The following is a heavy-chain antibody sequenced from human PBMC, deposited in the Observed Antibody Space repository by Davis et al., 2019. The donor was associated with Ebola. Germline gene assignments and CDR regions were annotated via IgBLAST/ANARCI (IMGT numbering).Heavy chain of an antibody. Sequence: ASVKVSCKASGYTFTGYYLHWVRQAPGQGLEWMGRINPYSGGTNFAQKFQGRVTMTRDTSITTAYMEVGSLTSDDTAVYFCARAQFPTTSDHWGQGTLVTVSS. V-gene: IGHV1-2*06. J-gene: IGHJ4*02. CDR3: ARAQFPTTSDH. CDR1: GYTFTGYY. CDR2: INPYSGGT. D-gene: IGHD1-1*01.